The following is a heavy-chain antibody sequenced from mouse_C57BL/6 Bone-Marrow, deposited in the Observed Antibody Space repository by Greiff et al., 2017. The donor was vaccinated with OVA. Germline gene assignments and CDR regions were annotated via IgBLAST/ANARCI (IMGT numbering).Heavy chain of an antibody. Sequence: QVQLQQPGAELVKPGASVKLSCKASGYTFTSYWMQWVKQRPGQGLEWIGEIHPSDSYTNYNQKFKGKATLTVDTSSSTAYMQLSSLTSEDSAVYYCAREDSSGYLYYYAMDYWGQGTSVTVSS. D-gene: IGHD3-2*02. V-gene: IGHV1-50*01. CDR1: GYTFTSYW. CDR3: AREDSSGYLYYYAMDY. J-gene: IGHJ4*01. CDR2: IHPSDSYT.